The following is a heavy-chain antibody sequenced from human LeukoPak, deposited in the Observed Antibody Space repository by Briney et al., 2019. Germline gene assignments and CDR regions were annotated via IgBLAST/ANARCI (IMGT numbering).Heavy chain of an antibody. V-gene: IGHV4-30-4*01. D-gene: IGHD6-19*01. CDR1: GGSISSGDYY. J-gene: IGHJ5*02. Sequence: SQTLSLTCTVSGGSISSGDYYWSWIRQPPGKGLEWIGYIYYSGSTYYNPSLKSRVTISVDTSKNQFSLKLSSVTAADTAVYYCARARSIAVAGWFDPWGQGTLVTVSS. CDR2: IYYSGST. CDR3: ARARSIAVAGWFDP.